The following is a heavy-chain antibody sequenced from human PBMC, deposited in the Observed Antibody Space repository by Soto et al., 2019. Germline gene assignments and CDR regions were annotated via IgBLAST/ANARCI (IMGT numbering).Heavy chain of an antibody. V-gene: IGHV4-30-4*01. J-gene: IGHJ4*02. CDR2: IYYSGNT. CDR1: GDSISSGDYY. CDR3: ARGPTAEKVDS. Sequence: SETLSLTCTVSGDSISSGDYYWSWIRQPPGKGLEWIGCIYYSGNTYYNPSLKRRFSISVDTSKNQFSLQLSSVTVADTAVYYCARGPTAEKVDSWGQGILVTVPQ.